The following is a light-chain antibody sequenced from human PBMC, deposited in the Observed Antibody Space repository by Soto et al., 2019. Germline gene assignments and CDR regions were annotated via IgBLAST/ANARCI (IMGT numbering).Light chain of an antibody. CDR2: GAS. CDR3: QHYNNWPPYT. Sequence: EIVLTQSPGTLSLSPGERATLSCRASQSVSSNLAWYQQKPGQAPRLLIYGASTRATGIPARFSGSGYGTDFTLTISRLEPEDCAVYYCQHYNNWPPYTFGQGTKVDIK. V-gene: IGKV3-15*01. CDR1: QSVSSN. J-gene: IGKJ2*01.